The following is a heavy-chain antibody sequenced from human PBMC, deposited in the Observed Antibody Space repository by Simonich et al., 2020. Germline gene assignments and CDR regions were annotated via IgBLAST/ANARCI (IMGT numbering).Heavy chain of an antibody. V-gene: IGHV3-13*01. J-gene: IGHJ5*02. CDR3: ARGGYSGSYNWFDP. CDR2: NGTAGDT. Sequence: EVQLVESGGGLVQPGGSLRLSCAASGFTFSSYNMHWVRHATGHGMVWFSANGTAGDTYYPGSVKGRFTISRENAKNSLYLQMNSLRAGDTAVYYCARGGYSGSYNWFDPWGQGTLVTVSS. D-gene: IGHD1-26*01. CDR1: GFTFSSYN.